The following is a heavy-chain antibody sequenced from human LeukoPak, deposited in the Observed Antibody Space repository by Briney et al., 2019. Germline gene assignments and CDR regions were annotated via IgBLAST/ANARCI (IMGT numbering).Heavy chain of an antibody. V-gene: IGHV4-39*02. CDR3: ARTGFWVRGVISYCDY. CDR1: GGSISSSNYY. D-gene: IGHD3-10*01. J-gene: IGHJ4*02. CDR2: IYYTGIT. Sequence: PETLSLTCTVSGGSISSSNYYWVWFRQPPGKSPEWIGSIYYTGITYQNPSLKSRVTISVDTSNNHFSLRLTSVTAADTAVYYCARTGFWVRGVISYCDYWGQGTLVTV.